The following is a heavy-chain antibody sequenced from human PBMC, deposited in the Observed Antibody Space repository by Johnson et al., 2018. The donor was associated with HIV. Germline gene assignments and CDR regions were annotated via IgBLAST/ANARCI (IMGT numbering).Heavy chain of an antibody. Sequence: QMQLVESGGDMVQRGGSLRLSCAASGFTFSSYWMSWVRQAPGKGLEWVAVISYDGSNKYYADSVKGRFTISRDNSKNTLYLQMNSLRAEDTAVYYCAKTEDAFDIWGQGTMVTVSS. CDR1: GFTFSSYW. V-gene: IGHV3-30*18. CDR2: ISYDGSNK. CDR3: AKTEDAFDI. J-gene: IGHJ3*02.